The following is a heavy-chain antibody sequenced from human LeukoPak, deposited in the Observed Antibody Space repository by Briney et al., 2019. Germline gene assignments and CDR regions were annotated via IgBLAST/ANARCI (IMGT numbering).Heavy chain of an antibody. CDR3: AKASLGSPIAVAGRYFDY. CDR1: GFTFSSYA. D-gene: IGHD6-19*01. CDR2: ISGSGGST. Sequence: GSLRLSCAASGFTFSSYAMSWVRQAPGKGLEWVSAISGSGGSTYYADSVKGRFTISRDNSKNTLYLQMNSLRAEDTAVYYCAKASLGSPIAVAGRYFDYWGQGTLVTVSS. J-gene: IGHJ4*02. V-gene: IGHV3-23*01.